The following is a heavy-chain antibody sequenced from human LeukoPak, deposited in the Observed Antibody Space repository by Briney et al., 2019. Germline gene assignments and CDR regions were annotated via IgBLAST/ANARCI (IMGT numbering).Heavy chain of an antibody. Sequence: ASVKVSCKASGGTFSSYAISWVRQAPGQGLEWMGGIIPIFGTANYAQKFQGRVTITADESTSTAYMELSSLRSEDTAVYYCARSSTSCSGCKYYYYYGMDVWGQGTTVTVSS. CDR2: IIPIFGTA. J-gene: IGHJ6*02. D-gene: IGHD2-2*01. CDR1: GGTFSSYA. V-gene: IGHV1-69*13. CDR3: ARSSTSCSGCKYYYYYGMDV.